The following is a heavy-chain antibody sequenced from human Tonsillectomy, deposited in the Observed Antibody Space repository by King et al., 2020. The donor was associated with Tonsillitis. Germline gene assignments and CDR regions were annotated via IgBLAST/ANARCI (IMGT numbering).Heavy chain of an antibody. V-gene: IGHV3-23*04. J-gene: IGHJ4*02. CDR2: FSGSGAYT. D-gene: IGHD6-13*01. CDR1: QFTFSTYA. CDR3: AKGGGSNWSNYFDE. Sequence: VQLVESGGGLVQPGGSLRLPCAASQFTFSTYAMSWVRQAPGKGLEWVSTFSGSGAYTYYANSVKGRFTISRDNSKNTLFLQMNSLRAEDTAVYYCAKGGGSNWSNYFDEWGPGTLVTVSS.